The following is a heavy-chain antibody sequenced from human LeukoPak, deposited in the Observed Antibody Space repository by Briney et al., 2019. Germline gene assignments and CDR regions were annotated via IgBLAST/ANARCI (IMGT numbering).Heavy chain of an antibody. CDR3: ARSTWNVVVINFGY. V-gene: IGHV3-33*01. D-gene: IGHD3-22*01. J-gene: IGHJ4*02. Sequence: GGSLRLSCAASGFTFSSYGMHWVRQAPGKGLEWVAVIWYDGSNKYYADSVKGRFTISRDNSKNTLYLQMNSLRAEDTAVYYCARSTWNVVVINFGYWGQGTLVTVSS. CDR1: GFTFSSYG. CDR2: IWYDGSNK.